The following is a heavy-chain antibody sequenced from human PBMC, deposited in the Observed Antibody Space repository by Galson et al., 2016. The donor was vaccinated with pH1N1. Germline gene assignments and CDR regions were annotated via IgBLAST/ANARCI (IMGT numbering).Heavy chain of an antibody. CDR3: AGAIGSRSSY. D-gene: IGHD3-16*02. CDR2: INQDGSEK. CDR1: GFSFSSYW. Sequence: SLRLSCAASGFSFSSYWMHWVRQVPGKGLEWVANINQDGSEKYHVDSVRGRFSISRDNAKNSLYLQMNSLRGEDTAVYYCAGAIGSRSSYWGQGTLVTVSS. V-gene: IGHV3-7*01. J-gene: IGHJ4*02.